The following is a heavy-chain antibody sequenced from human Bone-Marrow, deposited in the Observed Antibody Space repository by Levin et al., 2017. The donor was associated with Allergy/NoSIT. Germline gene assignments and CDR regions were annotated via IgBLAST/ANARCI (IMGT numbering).Heavy chain of an antibody. D-gene: IGHD3-10*01. V-gene: IGHV4-39*07. J-gene: IGHJ4*02. Sequence: KSSETLSLTCAVSGGSISSSSFYWGWIRQPPGKGLEWIGNIFYSGRTYYNPSLKSRVSISLDTSKNHFSLKLTSVTAADTAVYYCAREDATGSFYLDWGQGSLVTVSS. CDR3: AREDATGSFYLD. CDR2: IFYSGRT. CDR1: GGSISSSSFY.